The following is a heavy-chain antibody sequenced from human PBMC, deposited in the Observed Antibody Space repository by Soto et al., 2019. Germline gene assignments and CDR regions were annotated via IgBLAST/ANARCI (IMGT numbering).Heavy chain of an antibody. CDR3: ARGGYGSGSYMGL. CDR1: GFTFSSYA. J-gene: IGHJ2*01. Sequence: QVQLVESGGGVVQPGRSLRLSCAASGFTFSSYAMHWVRQAPGKGLEWVAVISYDGSNKYYADSVKGRFTISRDNSKNTMYLQMNSLRADDTAVYYFARGGYGSGSYMGLWGRGTLVTVSS. D-gene: IGHD3-10*01. V-gene: IGHV3-30-3*01. CDR2: ISYDGSNK.